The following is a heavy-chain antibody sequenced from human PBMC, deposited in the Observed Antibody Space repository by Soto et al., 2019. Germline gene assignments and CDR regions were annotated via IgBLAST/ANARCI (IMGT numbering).Heavy chain of an antibody. Sequence: GGSLRLSCAASGFTFNSYGMHWVRQGPGNGLEWVAFISYDSTKTYYADPVKGRFTISRDNSNSALYVQVNSLTGEDTAVYYCARTRSAWSDFHYYSLDVWGQGTTVTVSS. J-gene: IGHJ6*02. CDR3: ARTRSAWSDFHYYSLDV. CDR2: ISYDSTKT. D-gene: IGHD1-26*01. V-gene: IGHV3-30*03. CDR1: GFTFNSYG.